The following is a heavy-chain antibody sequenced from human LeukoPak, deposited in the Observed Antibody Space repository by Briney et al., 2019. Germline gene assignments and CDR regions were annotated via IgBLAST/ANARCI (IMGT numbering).Heavy chain of an antibody. CDR3: ASSSYSSSWYSTGWFDP. Sequence: PSQTLSLTCAVSGGSISSGGYSWSWIRQPPGKGLEWIGYIYHSGSTYYNPSLKSRVTTSVDRSKNQFSLKLSSVTAADTAVYYCASSSYSSSWYSTGWFDPWGQGTLVTVSS. CDR1: GGSISSGGYS. CDR2: IYHSGST. J-gene: IGHJ5*02. D-gene: IGHD6-13*01. V-gene: IGHV4-30-2*01.